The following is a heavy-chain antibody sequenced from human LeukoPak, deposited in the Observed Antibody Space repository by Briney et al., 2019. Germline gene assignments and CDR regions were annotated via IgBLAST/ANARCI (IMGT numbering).Heavy chain of an antibody. Sequence: GGSLRLSCAASGFTVSSNYMSWVRQAPGKGLEWVSVNSGGSTYYADSVKGRFTISRDNSKNTLYLQMNSLRAEDTAVYYCASGSGSYRTPYYYMDVWGTGTTVTVS. CDR2: NSGGST. J-gene: IGHJ6*03. CDR3: ASGSGSYRTPYYYMDV. CDR1: GFTVSSNY. V-gene: IGHV3-53*01. D-gene: IGHD3-10*01.